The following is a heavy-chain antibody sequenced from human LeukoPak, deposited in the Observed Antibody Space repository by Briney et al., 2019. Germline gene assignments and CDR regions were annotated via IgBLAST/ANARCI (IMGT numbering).Heavy chain of an antibody. CDR3: AKEGGVRANRYFQH. D-gene: IGHD2-8*02. CDR2: ISDTGTSGAYT. J-gene: IGHJ1*01. Sequence: GGSLRLSCAASGFTFSSYAMNWVRQAPGKGLEWVSVISDTGTSGAYTHIADCVKGRFTISRANSRSTVYLQMNSLSAEDTAVYYCAKEGGVRANRYFQHWGQGTLVTVSS. V-gene: IGHV3-23*01. CDR1: GFTFSSYA.